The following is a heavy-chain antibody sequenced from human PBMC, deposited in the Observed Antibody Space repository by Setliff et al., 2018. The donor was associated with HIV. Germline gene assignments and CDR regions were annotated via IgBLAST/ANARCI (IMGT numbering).Heavy chain of an antibody. J-gene: IGHJ6*03. CDR1: GGSISSSSYY. CDR2: IYYSGST. D-gene: IGHD4-17*01. CDR3: ARDMTTVTYYYYYYYMDV. V-gene: IGHV4-39*07. Sequence: SETLSLTCTVSGGSISSSSYYWGWIRQPPGKGLEWIGSIYYSGSTYYNPSLKSRVTISVDTSKNQFSLKLSSVTAADTAMYYCARDMTTVTYYYYYYYMDVWGKGTTVTSP.